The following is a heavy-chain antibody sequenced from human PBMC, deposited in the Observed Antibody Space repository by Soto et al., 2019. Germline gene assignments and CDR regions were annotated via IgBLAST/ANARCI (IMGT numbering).Heavy chain of an antibody. Sequence: GGSLRLSCAASGFTFCSYAMHWVRQAPGKGLEWVAVISYDGSNKYYADSVKGRFTISRDNSKNTLYLQMNSLRAEDTAVYYCARAMRFLEWLSYYYYYYGMDVWGQGTTVTVSS. D-gene: IGHD3-3*01. J-gene: IGHJ6*02. CDR2: ISYDGSNK. CDR3: ARAMRFLEWLSYYYYYYGMDV. CDR1: GFTFCSYA. V-gene: IGHV3-30-3*01.